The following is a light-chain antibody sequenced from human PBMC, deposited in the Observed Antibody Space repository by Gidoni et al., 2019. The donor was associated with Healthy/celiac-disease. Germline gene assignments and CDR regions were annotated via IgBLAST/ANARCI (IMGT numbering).Light chain of an antibody. V-gene: IGLV3-27*01. Sequence: SYALIQPPSVSVSPGQTDRISCSGDVLAKTYDRWHWQKPGQDPVLVLYKDSERPSGIPERFPGSSSGSTVTLAISRAQVEDEADYYCYSAADNNQSLVFGGGTKLTVL. CDR2: KDS. CDR3: YSAADNNQSLV. J-gene: IGLJ3*02. CDR1: VLAKTY.